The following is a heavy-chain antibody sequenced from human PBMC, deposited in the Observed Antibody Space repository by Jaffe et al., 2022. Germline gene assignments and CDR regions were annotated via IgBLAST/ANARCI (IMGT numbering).Heavy chain of an antibody. D-gene: IGHD3-16*02. CDR1: GYTFTGYY. J-gene: IGHJ4*02. Sequence: QVQLVQSGAEVKKPGASVKVSCKASGYTFTGYYMHWVRQAPGQGLEWMGRINPNSGGTNYAQKFQGRVTMTRDTSISTAYMELSRLRSDDTAVYYCASTNYDYIWGSYRLGEAYLDYWGQGTLVTVSS. CDR3: ASTNYDYIWGSYRLGEAYLDY. V-gene: IGHV1-2*06. CDR2: INPNSGGT.